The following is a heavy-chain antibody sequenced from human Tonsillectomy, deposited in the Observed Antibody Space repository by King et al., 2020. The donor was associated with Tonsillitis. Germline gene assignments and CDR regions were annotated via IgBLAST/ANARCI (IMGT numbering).Heavy chain of an antibody. CDR1: GGSISSYY. D-gene: IGHD5-18*01. CDR3: AIYRYTYGSLFDY. Sequence: LQLQESGPGLVKPSETLSLTCTVSGGSISSYYWSWIRQPPGKGLEWIGYIYYSGSTNYNPSLKSRVTISVDTSKNQFSLKLSSVTPADTAVYYCAIYRYTYGSLFDYWGQGTLVTVSS. J-gene: IGHJ4*02. V-gene: IGHV4-59*01. CDR2: IYYSGST.